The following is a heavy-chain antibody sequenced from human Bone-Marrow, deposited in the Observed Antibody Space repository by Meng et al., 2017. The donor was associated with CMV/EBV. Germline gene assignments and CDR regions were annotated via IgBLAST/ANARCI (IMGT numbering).Heavy chain of an antibody. CDR3: ARNEDIPQHYYYYGMDV. D-gene: IGHD2-15*01. V-gene: IGHV1-8*03. J-gene: IGHJ6*02. CDR2: MNPNSGNT. Sequence: ASVKVSCKASGYTFTSYDINWVRQATGQGLEWMGWMNPNSGNTGYAQKFQGRVTITRNTSISTAYMELSSLRSEDTAVYYCARNEDIPQHYYYYGMDVWGQGTTVTVSS. CDR1: GYTFTSYD.